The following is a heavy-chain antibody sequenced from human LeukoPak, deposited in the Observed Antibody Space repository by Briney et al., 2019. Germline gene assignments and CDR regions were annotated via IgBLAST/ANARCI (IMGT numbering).Heavy chain of an antibody. CDR1: GFIFSSYW. Sequence: AGGSLRLSCAASGFIFSSYWMTWVRQAPGKGLEWVATIKHDGSEDYYLDSVKGRFTISRDNAKSSMWLQMNSLRAEDTAVYYCARDTSDWNYDSFDYWGQGTLVTVSS. J-gene: IGHJ4*02. CDR3: ARDTSDWNYDSFDY. V-gene: IGHV3-7*01. CDR2: IKHDGSED. D-gene: IGHD1-7*01.